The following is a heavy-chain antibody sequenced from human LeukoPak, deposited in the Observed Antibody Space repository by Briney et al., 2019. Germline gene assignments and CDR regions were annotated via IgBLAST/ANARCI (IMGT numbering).Heavy chain of an antibody. V-gene: IGHV4-39*07. J-gene: IGHJ3*02. Sequence: SETLSLTCTVSGGSISSTNYYWGWIRQPPGKGLEWLGNIYYSGNTYYNPSLKSRVTISVDTSKNQFSLKLSSVTASDTAVYYCARDGSGSDGTADAFDIWGQGTMVTVSS. CDR1: GGSISSTNYY. CDR2: IYYSGNT. D-gene: IGHD3-10*01. CDR3: ARDGSGSDGTADAFDI.